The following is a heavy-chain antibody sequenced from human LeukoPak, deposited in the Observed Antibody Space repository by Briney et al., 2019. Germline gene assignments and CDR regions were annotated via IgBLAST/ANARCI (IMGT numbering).Heavy chain of an antibody. CDR2: IYHSGST. Sequence: KPSETLSLTCSVSSYSISSGYYWGWIRQPPGKGLEWIGSIYHSGSTYYNPSLKSRVTISVDTSRNQFSLKLTSVTAADTAVYYCARTMEGYCSGGSCYQYSYYMDVWGKGTTVTVSS. CDR1: SYSISSGYY. J-gene: IGHJ6*03. V-gene: IGHV4-38-2*02. CDR3: ARTMEGYCSGGSCYQYSYYMDV. D-gene: IGHD2-15*01.